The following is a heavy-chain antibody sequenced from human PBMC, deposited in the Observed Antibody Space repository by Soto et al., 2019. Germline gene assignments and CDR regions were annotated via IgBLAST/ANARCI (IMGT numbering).Heavy chain of an antibody. CDR1: GFTFSSYA. D-gene: IGHD3-3*01. Sequence: GGSLRLSCAASGFTFSSYAMSWVRQAPGKGLEWVSAISGSGGSTYYADSVKGRFTISRDNSKNTLYLQMNSLRSEDTAVYYCARAPGPDFWSGPSYDYWGQGTLVTVSS. V-gene: IGHV3-23*01. J-gene: IGHJ4*02. CDR3: ARAPGPDFWSGPSYDY. CDR2: ISGSGGST.